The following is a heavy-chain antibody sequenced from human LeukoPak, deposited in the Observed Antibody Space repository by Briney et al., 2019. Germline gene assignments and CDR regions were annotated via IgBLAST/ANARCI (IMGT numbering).Heavy chain of an antibody. CDR3: ARDRLRWPKIDY. D-gene: IGHD4-23*01. CDR2: IYHSGST. J-gene: IGHJ4*02. Sequence: SETLSLTCTVSGYSISSGYYWGWIRQPPGKGLEWIGTIYHSGSTYYNPSLKSRVTISVDTSKNQFSLKLSSVTAADTAVYYCARDRLRWPKIDYWGQGTLVTVSS. V-gene: IGHV4-38-2*02. CDR1: GYSISSGYY.